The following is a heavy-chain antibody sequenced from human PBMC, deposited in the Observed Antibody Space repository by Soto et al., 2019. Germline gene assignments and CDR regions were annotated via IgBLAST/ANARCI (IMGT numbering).Heavy chain of an antibody. V-gene: IGHV5-51*01. CDR1: GYSFTSYW. CDR2: IYPGDSDT. J-gene: IGHJ4*02. D-gene: IGHD3-22*01. Sequence: PGESLKISCKGSGYSFTSYWIGWVRQMPGEGLEWMGIIYPGDSDTRYSPSFQGQVTISADKSISTAYLQWSSLKASDTAMYYCARHEGDLHSSGRQIDYWGQGTLVTVSS. CDR3: ARHEGDLHSSGRQIDY.